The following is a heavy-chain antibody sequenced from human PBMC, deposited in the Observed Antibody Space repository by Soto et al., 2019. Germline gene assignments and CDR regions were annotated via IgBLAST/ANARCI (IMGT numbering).Heavy chain of an antibody. CDR2: ISYDGSNK. V-gene: IGHV3-30*18. CDR3: AKVRDYCSGGSCYGSYYYYGMDV. D-gene: IGHD2-15*01. Sequence: PGGSLRLSCAASGFTFSSYGMHWVRQAPGKGLEWVAVISYDGSNKYYADSVKGRFTISRDNSKNTLYLQMNSLRAEDTAVYYCAKVRDYCSGGSCYGSYYYYGMDVWGQGTTVTVSS. CDR1: GFTFSSYG. J-gene: IGHJ6*02.